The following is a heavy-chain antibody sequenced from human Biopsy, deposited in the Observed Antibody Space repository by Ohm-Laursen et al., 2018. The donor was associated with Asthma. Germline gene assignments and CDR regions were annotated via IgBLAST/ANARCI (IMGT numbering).Heavy chain of an antibody. Sequence: SLGLSCAASGFTVSSNGMSWVRQPPGKGLEWVSVIYSGGGTFYADSVKGRFTISRDNSKDTLYLQVNSLRGDDTAVYYCARGKTWGRSYYFDYWGQGTMVTVSS. CDR2: IYSGGGT. CDR3: ARGKTWGRSYYFDY. J-gene: IGHJ4*02. D-gene: IGHD6-6*01. CDR1: GFTVSSNG. V-gene: IGHV3-53*05.